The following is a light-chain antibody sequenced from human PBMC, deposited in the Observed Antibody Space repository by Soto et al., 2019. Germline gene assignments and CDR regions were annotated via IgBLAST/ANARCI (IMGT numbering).Light chain of an antibody. V-gene: IGKV3-15*01. J-gene: IGKJ4*01. Sequence: EIVMTQSPATLSVSPGEGATLSCKASQNVYNNLAWYQQRPGQPPRLLIYDASTRATGISARFSGSGYGTEFTLPISSVPSEDFAVYFCQQCRNWPLTVGGWTKVEIK. CDR3: QQCRNWPLT. CDR1: QNVYNN. CDR2: DAS.